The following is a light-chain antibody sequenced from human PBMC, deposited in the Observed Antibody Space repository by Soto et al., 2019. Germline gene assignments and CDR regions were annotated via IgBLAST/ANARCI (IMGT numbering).Light chain of an antibody. CDR3: QQAKNFPLT. J-gene: IGKJ4*01. CDR1: QDISYW. CDR2: TTS. V-gene: IGKV1-12*01. Sequence: DIQRTQSPSSVSASVGDRVTITCRASQDISYWLNWYQQKPGKAPNLLIFTTSNLQSGVPSRFSGRGSGTDFTLTIRSQQPEDFATYYCQQAKNFPLTFGGGTMVEMK.